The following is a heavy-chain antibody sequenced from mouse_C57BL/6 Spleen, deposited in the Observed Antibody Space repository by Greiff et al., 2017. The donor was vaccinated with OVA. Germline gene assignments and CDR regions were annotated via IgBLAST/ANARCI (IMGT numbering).Heavy chain of an antibody. CDR1: GFTFSDYY. D-gene: IGHD4-1*01. CDR3: ARVPQNWGFDY. CDR2: INYDGSST. Sequence: EVKPMESEGGLVQPGSSMKLSCTASGFTFSDYYMAWVRQVPEKGLEWVANINYDGSSTYYLDSLKSRFIISRDNAKNILYLQMSSLKSEDTATYYCARVPQNWGFDYWGQGTTLTVSS. J-gene: IGHJ2*01. V-gene: IGHV5-16*01.